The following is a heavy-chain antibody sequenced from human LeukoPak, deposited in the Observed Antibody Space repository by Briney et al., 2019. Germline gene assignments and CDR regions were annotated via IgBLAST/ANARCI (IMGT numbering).Heavy chain of an antibody. Sequence: GSLRLSCAASGFTFTTYWMHWVRQAPGKGLVWVSRSNSDGSSTSYADSVKGRFTISRDNAKNTLYLQMNSLRAEDTAVYYCARASNWKYDYWGQGTLVTVSS. D-gene: IGHD1-20*01. CDR1: GFTFTTYW. CDR3: ARASNWKYDY. CDR2: SNSDGSST. V-gene: IGHV3-74*01. J-gene: IGHJ4*02.